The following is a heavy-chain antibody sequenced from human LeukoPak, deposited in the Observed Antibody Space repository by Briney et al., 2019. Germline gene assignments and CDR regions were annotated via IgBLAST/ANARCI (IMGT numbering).Heavy chain of an antibody. D-gene: IGHD1-26*01. CDR2: ISTDGSST. CDR1: GFTFSSSG. V-gene: IGHV3-74*01. J-gene: IGHJ4*02. Sequence: PGGSLRLSCVASGFTFSSSGMHWVRQAPGKGLVWVSRISTDGSSTNYADSVKGRFTISRDNAKNALYLQMNSLRAEDTAVYYCARARLVDYSGSSSYFDYWGQGTLVTVSS. CDR3: ARARLVDYSGSSSYFDY.